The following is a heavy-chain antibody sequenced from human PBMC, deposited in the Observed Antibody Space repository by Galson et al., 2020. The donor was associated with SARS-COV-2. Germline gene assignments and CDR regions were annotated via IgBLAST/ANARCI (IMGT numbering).Heavy chain of an antibody. CDR3: ARDGTAMVTNGFDI. D-gene: IGHD5-18*01. CDR1: GYTFTGYY. V-gene: IGHV1-2*02. Sequence: ASVKVSCKASGYTFTGYYMHWVRQAPGQGLVWMGWLNPNSGGTNYAQKFQGRVTMTRDTSISIAYMELSRLRSDDTAVYYCARDGTAMVTNGFDIWGQGTMVTVSS. CDR2: LNPNSGGT. J-gene: IGHJ3*02.